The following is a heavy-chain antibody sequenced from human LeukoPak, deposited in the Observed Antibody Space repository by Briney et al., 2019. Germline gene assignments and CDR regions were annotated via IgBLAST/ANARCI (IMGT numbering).Heavy chain of an antibody. Sequence: GGSLRLSCAASGFTFSDFAMSWVRQAPGKGLEWVSGMSASGSHTHSADFVKGRFTISRDNFKNTLYLQMNGLRVEDTAVYYCAKVRSGNNYYFDYWGQGTLVTVSS. CDR3: AKVRSGNNYYFDY. D-gene: IGHD1/OR15-1a*01. V-gene: IGHV3-23*01. J-gene: IGHJ4*02. CDR1: GFTFSDFA. CDR2: MSASGSHT.